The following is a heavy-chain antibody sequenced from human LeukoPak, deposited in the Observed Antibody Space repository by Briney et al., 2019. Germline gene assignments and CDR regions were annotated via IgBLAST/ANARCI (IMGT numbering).Heavy chain of an antibody. CDR3: VRDLCGAGGTQY. CDR2: LYYSRNT. D-gene: IGHD6-13*01. J-gene: IGHJ4*02. V-gene: IGHV4-59*01. CDR1: GGSIGDYY. Sequence: KPSETLSLTCTVSGGSIGDYYWSWIREPPGKGLEWIGYLYYSRNTNYSPSLKSRVTISADTSKNQVYLKLRSVTAADTAVYYCVRDLCGAGGTQYWGQGTQVIVSS.